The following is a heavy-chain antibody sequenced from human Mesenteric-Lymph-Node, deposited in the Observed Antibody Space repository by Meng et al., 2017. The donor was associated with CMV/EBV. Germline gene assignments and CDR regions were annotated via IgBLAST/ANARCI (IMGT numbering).Heavy chain of an antibody. D-gene: IGHD5-24*01. CDR1: GGSIRSSSYY. V-gene: IGHV4-39*07. CDR3: ARVAQYNWFDP. J-gene: IGHJ5*02. CDR2: IYHSGST. Sequence: SETLSLTCTVSGGSIRSSSYYWGWIRQPPGKGLEWIGSIYHSGSTDYNPSLKSRVTISVDTSKNQFSLKLSSVTAADTAVYYCARVAQYNWFDPWGQGTLVTVSS.